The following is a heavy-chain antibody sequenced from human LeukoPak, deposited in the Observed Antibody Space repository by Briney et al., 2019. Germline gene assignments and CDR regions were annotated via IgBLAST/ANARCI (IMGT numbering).Heavy chain of an antibody. CDR1: GYTFTSYA. V-gene: IGHV1-3*01. CDR3: ARDQGPSPYCSSTSCLKMDV. D-gene: IGHD2-2*01. Sequence: ASVKVSCKASGYTFTSYAMHWVRQAPGQRLEWMGWINAGNGNTKYSQKFQGRVTITWDTSASTAYMELSSLRSEDTAVYYCARDQGPSPYCSSTSCLKMDVWGQGTTVTVSS. CDR2: INAGNGNT. J-gene: IGHJ6*02.